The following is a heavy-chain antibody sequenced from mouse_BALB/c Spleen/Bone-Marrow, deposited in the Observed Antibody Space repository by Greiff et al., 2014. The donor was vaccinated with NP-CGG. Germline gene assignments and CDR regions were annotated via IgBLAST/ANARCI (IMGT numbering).Heavy chain of an antibody. CDR2: ISSGGST. CDR1: GFTFSSYA. CDR3: ARGNGFEGFAY. Sequence: EVQVVESGGGLVKPGGSLKLSCAASGFTFSSYAMSWVRQTPEKRLEWVASISSGGSTYYPDSVKGRFTISRDNARNILYLQMSSLRSEDTAMYYCARGNGFEGFAYWGQGTPVTVSA. D-gene: IGHD1-2*01. V-gene: IGHV5-6-5*01. J-gene: IGHJ3*01.